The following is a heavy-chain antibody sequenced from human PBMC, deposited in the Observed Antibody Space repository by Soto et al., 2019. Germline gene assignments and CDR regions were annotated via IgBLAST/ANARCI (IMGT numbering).Heavy chain of an antibody. Sequence: LRLSCEGSGFNFRNFNMIWVRQAPGKGLEWVSSINSRSSHIYYADSMKGRFTISRDNAKNSLYLQMNSLRAEDTAVYYCARVEVVNYYYTMDVWGQGTTVTVSS. CDR1: GFNFRNFN. V-gene: IGHV3-21*01. J-gene: IGHJ6*02. CDR2: INSRSSHI. D-gene: IGHD2-21*01. CDR3: ARVEVVNYYYTMDV.